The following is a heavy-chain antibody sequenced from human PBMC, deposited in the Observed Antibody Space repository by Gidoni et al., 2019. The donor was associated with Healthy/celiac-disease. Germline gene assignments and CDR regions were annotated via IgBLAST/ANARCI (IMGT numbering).Heavy chain of an antibody. D-gene: IGHD4-17*01. CDR3: ARSYGDYVNERYFDL. CDR2: IYSGGST. CDR1: GLPVSSNY. V-gene: IGHV3-53*01. Sequence: EVPLGESGGGLIQPGGSLRLYCAASGLPVSSNYMSWVRKAHGKGMEWVSVIYSGGSTYDDDSVKGRFTISRDTSKNTLYLQMNSLTAEDTAVYYCARSYGDYVNERYFDLWGRGTLVTVSS. J-gene: IGHJ2*01.